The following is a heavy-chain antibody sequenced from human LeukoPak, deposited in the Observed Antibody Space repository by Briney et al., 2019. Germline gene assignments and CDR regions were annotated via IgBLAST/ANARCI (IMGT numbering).Heavy chain of an antibody. V-gene: IGHV3-53*01. J-gene: IGHJ6*03. CDR3: ARYLVARYYMDV. CDR2: IYSGGST. D-gene: IGHD5-12*01. Sequence: GGSLRLSCAASGFTVSSNYMSWVRQAPGKGLEWVSVIYSGGSTYYADSVKGRFTISRDNSKNTLYLQMNSLRAEDTAVYYCARYLVARYYMDVWGKGTTVTISS. CDR1: GFTVSSNY.